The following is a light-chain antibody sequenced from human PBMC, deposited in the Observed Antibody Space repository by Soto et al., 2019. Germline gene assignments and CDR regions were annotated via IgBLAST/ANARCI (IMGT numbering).Light chain of an antibody. Sequence: DLQMSQSPSTLSASVGDRVTITCRASQSCRNSLAWYQQKAGKAPTLLIYDASTLQSGVPSRFSGSGSGTEFTLTISSLQSEDFAVYYCQQYNNWPSITFGQGTRLEIK. CDR3: QQYNNWPSIT. CDR1: QSCRNS. J-gene: IGKJ5*01. CDR2: DAS. V-gene: IGKV1-5*01.